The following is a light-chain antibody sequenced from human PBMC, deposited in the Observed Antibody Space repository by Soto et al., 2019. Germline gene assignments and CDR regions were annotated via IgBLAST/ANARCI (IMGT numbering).Light chain of an antibody. J-gene: IGKJ1*01. CDR2: GAS. CDR3: QQYASSSRT. CDR1: QSVSSY. Sequence: DIVLTQSPGTLSLSPGERATLSCRASQSVSSYLVWYQQKPGQAPRLLIYGASSRATGIPDRFSGSGSGTDFTLTSSRLEPEDFAVYYCQQYASSSRTFGQGTKVEIK. V-gene: IGKV3-20*01.